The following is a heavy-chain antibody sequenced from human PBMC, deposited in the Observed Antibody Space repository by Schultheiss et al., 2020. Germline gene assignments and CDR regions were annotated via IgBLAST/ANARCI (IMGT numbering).Heavy chain of an antibody. V-gene: IGHV3-23*01. CDR1: GFTFSSYA. J-gene: IGHJ6*02. CDR3: ATDQSVMDV. Sequence: GGSLRLSCAASGFTFSSYAMSWVRQAPGKGLEWVSAISGSGGSTYYADSVKGRFTISRDNSKNTLYLQMDSLRAADTAIYYCATDQSVMDVWGQGTTVTVSS. CDR2: ISGSGGST.